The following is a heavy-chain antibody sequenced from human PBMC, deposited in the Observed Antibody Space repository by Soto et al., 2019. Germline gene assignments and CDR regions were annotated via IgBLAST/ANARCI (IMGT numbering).Heavy chain of an antibody. D-gene: IGHD1-1*01. J-gene: IGHJ4*02. CDR2: ISYSGTT. V-gene: IGHV4-31*03. Sequence: SDTLSLTCTVSGGSIGSFSSYWSWTRQHPGKGLEWIGYISYSGTTYYNPSLQSRLTISVDTSKNQFSLRLGSVTAADTAMYYCAKDSEGAPGLPDYWGQGTLVTVSS. CDR1: GGSIGSFSSY. CDR3: AKDSEGAPGLPDY.